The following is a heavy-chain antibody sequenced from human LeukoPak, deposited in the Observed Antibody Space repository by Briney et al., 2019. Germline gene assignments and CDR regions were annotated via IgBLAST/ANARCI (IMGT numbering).Heavy chain of an antibody. D-gene: IGHD6-19*01. CDR3: ARDGGYMAVAGTGWFDP. J-gene: IGHJ5*02. CDR2: ISSSSSTI. Sequence: GGSLRLSCATSGFTFSSYSMNWVRQAPGKGLEWVSYISSSSSTIYYADSVKGRFTISRDNAKNSLYLQMNSLRDEDTAVYYCARDGGYMAVAGTGWFDPWGQGTLVTVSS. V-gene: IGHV3-48*02. CDR1: GFTFSSYS.